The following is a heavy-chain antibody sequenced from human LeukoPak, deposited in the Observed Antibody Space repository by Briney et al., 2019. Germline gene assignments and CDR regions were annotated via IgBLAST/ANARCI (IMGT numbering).Heavy chain of an antibody. J-gene: IGHJ4*02. CDR3: ARDRGSYGYGASDY. D-gene: IGHD5-18*01. V-gene: IGHV3-33*08. CDR1: GFTLSDHY. CDR2: IWSDVSNK. Sequence: PGGSLRLSCAASGFTLSDHYMDWVRQAPGKGLEWGAVIWSDVSNKYYVDSVKGRFTISRDNSKNTLYLQMNSLRAEDTALYYCARDRGSYGYGASDYWGQGTLVTVSS.